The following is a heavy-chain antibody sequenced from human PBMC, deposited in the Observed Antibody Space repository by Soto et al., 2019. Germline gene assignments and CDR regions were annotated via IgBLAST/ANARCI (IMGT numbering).Heavy chain of an antibody. Sequence: SHSNGAAEVTSISYARSRISKDPGKGLEWVSGISGSGGSTYYADSVKGRFTISRDNSKNTLYLQMNSLRAEDTAVYYCARPQLYYYDPPGAFHIWGQATMVTVS. CDR3: ARPQLYYYDPPGAFHI. D-gene: IGHD3-22*01. J-gene: IGHJ3*02. CDR1: EVTSISYA. V-gene: IGHV3-23*01. CDR2: ISGSGGST.